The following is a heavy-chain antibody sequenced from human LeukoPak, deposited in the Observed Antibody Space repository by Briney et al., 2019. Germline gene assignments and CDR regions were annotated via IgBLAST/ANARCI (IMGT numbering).Heavy chain of an antibody. D-gene: IGHD4-23*01. CDR1: GGTFGSYV. J-gene: IGHJ5*02. V-gene: IGHV1-69*13. Sequence: GASVKVSCKTSGGTFGSYVNSWVRQAPGQGLDWMGGILPIFGTADYAQKFQGRVTITADESTNTAYMELKSLTSEDTAVYYCARDRGGLDPWGQGTLVTVSS. CDR3: ARDRGGLDP. CDR2: ILPIFGTA.